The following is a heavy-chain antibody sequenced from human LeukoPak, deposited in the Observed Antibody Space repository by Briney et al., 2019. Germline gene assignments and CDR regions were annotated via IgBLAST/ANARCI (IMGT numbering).Heavy chain of an antibody. Sequence: SETLSLTCAVYGGSFSGYFWSWIRQPPGKGLEWIGEINHSGSTNYNPSLKSRVTISVDTSKNQFSLKLSSVTAADTAVYYCARGTVAATAWFDPWGQGTLVTVSS. CDR1: GGSFSGYF. D-gene: IGHD2-15*01. V-gene: IGHV4-34*01. CDR3: ARGTVAATAWFDP. J-gene: IGHJ5*02. CDR2: INHSGST.